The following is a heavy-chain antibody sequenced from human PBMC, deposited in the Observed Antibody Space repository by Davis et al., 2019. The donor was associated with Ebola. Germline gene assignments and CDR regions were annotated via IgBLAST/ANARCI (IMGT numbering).Heavy chain of an antibody. V-gene: IGHV3-30*18. J-gene: IGHJ6*02. CDR1: GFTFSSYG. Sequence: GGSLRLSCAASGFTFSSYGMHWVRQAPGKGLEWVAVISYDGSNKYYADSVKGRFTISRDNSKNTLYLQMNSLRAEDTAVYYCAKDSLIAARPWYSDGMDVWGQGTTVTVSS. D-gene: IGHD6-6*01. CDR2: ISYDGSNK. CDR3: AKDSLIAARPWYSDGMDV.